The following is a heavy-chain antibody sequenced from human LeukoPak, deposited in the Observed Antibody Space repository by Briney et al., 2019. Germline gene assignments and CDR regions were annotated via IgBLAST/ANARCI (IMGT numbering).Heavy chain of an antibody. CDR1: GFSFSDYA. CDR3: ARAFRRRGLDIWGRYFDS. CDR2: ISSDGTYQ. D-gene: IGHD3-16*01. J-gene: IGHJ4*02. Sequence: GGSLRLSCAVSGFSFSDYAMHWVRQAPGKGLEWVAIISSDGTYQDYTDSVRGRFTFSTDSSKTTLYLQMTSLREEDTAVYYCARAFRRRGLDIWGRYFDSWGQGSLVTVSS. V-gene: IGHV3-30*04.